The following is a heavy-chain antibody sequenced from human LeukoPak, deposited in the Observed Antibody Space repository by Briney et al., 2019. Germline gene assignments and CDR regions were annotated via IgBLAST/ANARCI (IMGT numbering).Heavy chain of an antibody. Sequence: SETLSLTCTVSGGSMSSESYYWAWIRQPPGKGLEWIGSIYYSGSTYYNPSLKSRVTISEDTSKNQFSLKQSSVNAADTAVYYCSSPISQAFDVWGQGTMVIVSS. D-gene: IGHD3-3*02. CDR2: IYYSGST. J-gene: IGHJ3*01. CDR1: GGSMSSESYY. V-gene: IGHV4-39*01. CDR3: SSPISQAFDV.